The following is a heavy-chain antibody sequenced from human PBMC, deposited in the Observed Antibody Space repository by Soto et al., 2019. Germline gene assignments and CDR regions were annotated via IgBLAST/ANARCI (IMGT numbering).Heavy chain of an antibody. V-gene: IGHV3-23*01. CDR2: ISGSGGST. D-gene: IGHD2-2*01. J-gene: IGHJ6*02. CDR1: GFTFSSYA. CDR3: AKDTSSTSVVASDYYYGMDV. Sequence: PXGSLRLSCAASGFTFSSYAMSWVRQAPGKGLEWVSAISGSGGSTYYADSVKGRFTISRDNSKNTLYLQMNSLRAEDTAVYYCAKDTSSTSVVASDYYYGMDVWGQGTTVTVPS.